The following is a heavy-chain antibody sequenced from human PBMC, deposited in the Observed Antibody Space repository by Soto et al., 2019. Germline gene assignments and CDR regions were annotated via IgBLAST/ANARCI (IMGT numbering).Heavy chain of an antibody. Sequence: ASVKVSCKASGYTFTSYYLHWVRQAPGQGLEWMGIINPSGGSTSYAQKFQGRVTMTTDTSTSTAYMELRSLRSDDTAVYYCATDHLVGALDYWGRGTLVTVSS. CDR2: INPSGGST. D-gene: IGHD1-26*01. V-gene: IGHV1-46*01. CDR1: GYTFTSYY. CDR3: ATDHLVGALDY. J-gene: IGHJ4*02.